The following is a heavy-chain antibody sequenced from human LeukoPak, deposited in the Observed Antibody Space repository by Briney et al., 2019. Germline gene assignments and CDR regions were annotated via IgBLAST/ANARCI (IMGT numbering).Heavy chain of an antibody. J-gene: IGHJ4*02. CDR3: ARDHNYAFDN. CDR1: GFPFIEYS. Sequence: GGSLSLSCTASGFPFIEYSMNWVRQAPGKGLEWISYIGIDSGNTKYADSVRGRFTISADKAKNSLYLQMNSLRVEDTAVYYCARDHNYAFDNWGQGTLVSVAS. V-gene: IGHV3-48*01. CDR2: IGIDSGNT. D-gene: IGHD1-1*01.